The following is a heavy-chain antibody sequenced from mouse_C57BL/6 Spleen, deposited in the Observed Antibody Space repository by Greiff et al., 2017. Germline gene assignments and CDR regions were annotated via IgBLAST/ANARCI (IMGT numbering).Heavy chain of an antibody. J-gene: IGHJ4*01. Sequence: VQLKQSGAELVRPGASVKLSCTASGFNIKDDYMHWLKQRPEQGLEWIGWIDPENGDTEYASKFQGKATITADTSSNTAYLQLSSLTSEYTAVYYCTTLNDGYAIDYWGQGTSVTVSS. D-gene: IGHD2-3*01. CDR3: TTLNDGYAIDY. V-gene: IGHV14-4*01. CDR1: GFNIKDDY. CDR2: IDPENGDT.